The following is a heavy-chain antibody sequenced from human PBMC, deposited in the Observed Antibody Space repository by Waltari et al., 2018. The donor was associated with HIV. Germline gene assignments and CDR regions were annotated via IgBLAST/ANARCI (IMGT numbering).Heavy chain of an antibody. CDR2: IDPRDSYI. D-gene: IGHD3-22*01. V-gene: IGHV5-10-1*01. CDR1: GYRFTGYW. Sequence: EVQLVQSGAEVKKPGESLRISCKGFGYRFTGYWISWVRQMPGKGLEWMGRIDPRDSYINYSPSFQGHVTISADKSINTAYLQWSSLKASDSAMYYCARAQGMTMTVEVAFDIWGQGTMVTVSP. J-gene: IGHJ3*02. CDR3: ARAQGMTMTVEVAFDI.